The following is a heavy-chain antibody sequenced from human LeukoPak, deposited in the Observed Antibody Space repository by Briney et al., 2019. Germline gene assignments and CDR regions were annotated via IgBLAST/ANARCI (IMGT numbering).Heavy chain of an antibody. D-gene: IGHD6-13*01. Sequence: SETLSLTCTVSGGSISSYYWSWIRQPPGKGLEWIGYIYYSGSTNYNPSLKSRVTISVDTSKNRFSLKLSSVTAADTAVYYCARGVISIAAAGRNWFDPWGQGTLVTVSS. V-gene: IGHV4-59*01. CDR3: ARGVISIAAAGRNWFDP. J-gene: IGHJ5*02. CDR1: GGSISSYY. CDR2: IYYSGST.